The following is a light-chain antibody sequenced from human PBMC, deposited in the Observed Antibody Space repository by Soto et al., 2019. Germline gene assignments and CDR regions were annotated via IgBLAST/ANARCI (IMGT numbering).Light chain of an antibody. CDR2: LYSEGGH. J-gene: IGLJ3*02. CDR1: SGHSTYA. CDR3: HTWNTGIRV. V-gene: IGLV4-69*01. Sequence: QSVLTQSPSASASLGASVKLTCTLSSGHSTYAIAWLQQQPEKGPRYLMKLYSEGGHTKGHGIPDRFSGSSFGTERYLTITSLQSEDEADYYCHTWNTGIRVFGGGTKHTVL.